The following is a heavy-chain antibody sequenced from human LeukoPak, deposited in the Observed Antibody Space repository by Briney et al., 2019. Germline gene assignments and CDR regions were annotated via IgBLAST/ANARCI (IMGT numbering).Heavy chain of an antibody. CDR1: GFTFSSYA. CDR2: ISYDGSNK. V-gene: IGHV3-30-3*01. D-gene: IGHD2-15*01. Sequence: GGSLRLSCAASGFTFSSYAMHWVRQAPGKGLEWVAVISYDGSNKYYADSVKGRFTISRDNSKNTLYLQMNSLRAEDTAVYYCARDPHDIVVVVAATYYYHYGMDVWGQGTTVTVSS. CDR3: ARDPHDIVVVVAATYYYHYGMDV. J-gene: IGHJ6*02.